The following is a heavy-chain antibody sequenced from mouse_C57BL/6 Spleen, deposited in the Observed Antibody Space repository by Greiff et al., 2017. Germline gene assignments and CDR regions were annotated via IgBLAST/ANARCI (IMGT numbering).Heavy chain of an antibody. V-gene: IGHV5-17*01. CDR3: ARRDYSKGYAMDY. CDR2: ISSGSSTI. CDR1: GFTFSDYG. Sequence: EVKLQESGGGLVKPGGSLKLSCAASGFTFSDYGMHWVRQAPEKGLEWVAYISSGSSTIYYADTVKGRFTISRDNAKNTLFLQMTSLRSEDTAMYYCARRDYSKGYAMDYWGQGTSVTVSS. J-gene: IGHJ4*01. D-gene: IGHD2-5*01.